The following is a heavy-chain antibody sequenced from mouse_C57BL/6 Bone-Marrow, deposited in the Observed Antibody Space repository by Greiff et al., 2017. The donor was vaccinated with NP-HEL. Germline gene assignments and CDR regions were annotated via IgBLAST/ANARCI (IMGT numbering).Heavy chain of an antibody. J-gene: IGHJ4*01. CDR3: ARRITTVVHYAMDY. CDR1: GYTFTDYY. Sequence: VQLQQSGPELVKPGASVKISCKASGYTFTDYYMNWVKQSHGKSLEWIGDINPNNGGTSYNQKFKGKATLTVDKSSSTAYMELRSLTSEDSAVYYCARRITTVVHYAMDYWGQGTSVTVSS. CDR2: INPNNGGT. D-gene: IGHD1-1*01. V-gene: IGHV1-26*01.